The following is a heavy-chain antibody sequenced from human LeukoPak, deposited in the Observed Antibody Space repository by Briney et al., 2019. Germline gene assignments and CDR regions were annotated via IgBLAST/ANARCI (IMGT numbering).Heavy chain of an antibody. CDR1: GFTFSSYS. J-gene: IGHJ4*02. V-gene: IGHV3-21*01. D-gene: IGHD1-26*01. CDR2: ISSSSSYI. CDR3: ARDSGSYSSVVS. Sequence: GGSLRLSCAASGFTFSSYSMNWVRQAPGKGLEWVSSISSSSSYIYYADSVKGRFTISRDNAKNSLYLQMNSLRAEDTAVYYCARDSGSYSSVVSWGQGTLVTVSS.